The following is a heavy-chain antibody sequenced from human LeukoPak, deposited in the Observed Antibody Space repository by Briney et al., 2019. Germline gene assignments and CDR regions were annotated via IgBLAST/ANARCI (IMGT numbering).Heavy chain of an antibody. CDR2: MNPDSGST. V-gene: IGHV1-8*02. D-gene: IGHD1-26*01. CDR1: GYTFTSYD. J-gene: IGHJ4*02. CDR3: ARERDSWDLLNW. Sequence: GASVTVSCKASGYTFTSYDINWVRQAPGQGLEWMGWMNPDSGSTGYAQKFQGRVTMTRDISISTAYMELSSLTSEDTAVYYCARERDSWDLLNWGGQGTLVTVSS.